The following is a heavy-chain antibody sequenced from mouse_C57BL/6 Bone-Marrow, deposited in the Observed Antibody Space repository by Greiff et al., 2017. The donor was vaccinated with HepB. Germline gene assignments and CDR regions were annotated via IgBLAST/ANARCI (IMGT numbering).Heavy chain of an antibody. CDR3: TGTYGSYY. CDR1: GFTFSNYW. D-gene: IGHD1-1*01. V-gene: IGHV6-3*01. J-gene: IGHJ2*01. Sequence: EVKVEESGGGLVQPGGSMKLSCVASGFTFSNYWMNWVRQSPEKGLEWVAQIRLKSDNYATHYAESVKGRFTISRDDSKSSVYLQMNNLRAEDTGIYYCTGTYGSYYWGQGTTLTVSS. CDR2: IRLKSDNYAT.